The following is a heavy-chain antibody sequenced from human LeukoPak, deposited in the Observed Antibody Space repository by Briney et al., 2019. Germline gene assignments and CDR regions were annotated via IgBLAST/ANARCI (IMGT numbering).Heavy chain of an antibody. CDR1: GFTFSSYA. D-gene: IGHD3-10*01. Sequence: GGSLRLSCAASGFTFSSYAMSWVRQAPGKGLEWVSAISGSGGSTYYADSVKGRFTISRDNSKNTLYLQMNSLRAEDTAVYYCAKDGRGSGSYYNSLYYYYYYGMDVWGQGTTVTVSS. CDR2: ISGSGGST. J-gene: IGHJ6*02. CDR3: AKDGRGSGSYYNSLYYYYYYGMDV. V-gene: IGHV3-23*01.